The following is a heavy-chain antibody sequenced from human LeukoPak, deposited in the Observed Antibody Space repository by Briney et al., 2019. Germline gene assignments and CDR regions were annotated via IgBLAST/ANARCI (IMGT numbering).Heavy chain of an antibody. CDR1: GFTFSTYV. V-gene: IGHV3-64D*06. J-gene: IGHJ4*02. CDR2: ISSNGDNT. Sequence: GGSLRLSCSVSGFTFSTYVMDWVRQTPGKGLEYVSAISSNGDNTYYADSVKGRFTISRDNSKNTLYLQMSRLRADDTAVYYCVRGTGYWGQGTLVTVPS. CDR3: VRGTGY.